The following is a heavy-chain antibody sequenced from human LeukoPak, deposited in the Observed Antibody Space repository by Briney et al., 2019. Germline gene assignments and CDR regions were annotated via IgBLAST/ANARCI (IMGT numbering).Heavy chain of an antibody. Sequence: PGGSLRLSFAAPGFTFSAYAMPWVRQTPGRGLDWVSGISGSGGSTYYADSVKGRFAISRDNSKNTLYLQMNSLRAEDTAVYYCAKLIVATPADFDYWGQGTLVTVSS. V-gene: IGHV3-23*01. J-gene: IGHJ4*02. D-gene: IGHD5-12*01. CDR3: AKLIVATPADFDY. CDR1: GFTFSAYA. CDR2: ISGSGGST.